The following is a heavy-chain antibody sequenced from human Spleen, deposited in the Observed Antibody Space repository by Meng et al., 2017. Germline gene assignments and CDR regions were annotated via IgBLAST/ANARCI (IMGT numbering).Heavy chain of an antibody. Sequence: GESLKISCSTSGFTFGDYALSWVRQAPGKGLEWVGFIRSKRYGGTTEYAASVKGRFIISRDDSISIAYLQMHSLNTADTAVYYCTRGNVAAPGEHFDYWGLGTLVTVSS. CDR2: IRSKRYGGTT. V-gene: IGHV3-49*04. CDR1: GFTFGDYA. J-gene: IGHJ4*02. D-gene: IGHD6-13*01. CDR3: TRGNVAAPGEHFDY.